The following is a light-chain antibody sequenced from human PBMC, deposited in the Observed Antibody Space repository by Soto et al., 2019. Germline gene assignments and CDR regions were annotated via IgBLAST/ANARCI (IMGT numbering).Light chain of an antibody. V-gene: IGLV2-8*01. Sequence: QSALTQPPSASGSPGQSVTISCTGTGSDIGAYNYVSWYQQYPGKAPKVMIYDVIKRPSGVPDRFSGSKSGNTASLTVSGLRADDEAVYYCSSFVGGDSFDVIFGGRTKLTVL. CDR2: DVI. CDR3: SSFVGGDSFDVI. CDR1: GSDIGAYNY. J-gene: IGLJ2*01.